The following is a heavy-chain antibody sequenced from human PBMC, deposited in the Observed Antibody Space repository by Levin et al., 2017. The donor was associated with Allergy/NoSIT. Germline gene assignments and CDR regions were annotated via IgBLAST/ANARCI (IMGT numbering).Heavy chain of an antibody. CDR3: ARGTYYYDGSGYFICSD. D-gene: IGHD3-22*01. Sequence: SGESLKISCVASGFTFGSYSMNWVRQAPGKGLEWVSYISSTSGTIYYADSVRGRFTISRDNAQNSLYLQMHSLRADDTAVYYCARGTYYYDGSGYFICSDWGQGTLVTVSS. V-gene: IGHV3-48*01. CDR1: GFTFGSYS. J-gene: IGHJ4*02. CDR2: ISSTSGTI.